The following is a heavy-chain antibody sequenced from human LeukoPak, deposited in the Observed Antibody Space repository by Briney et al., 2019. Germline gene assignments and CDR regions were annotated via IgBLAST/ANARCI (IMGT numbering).Heavy chain of an antibody. V-gene: IGHV4-59*11. CDR1: GGPINNHL. CDR2: IHNRGST. Sequence: SETLSLTRTVSGGPINNHLWTWIRQAPGKGLEWIGYIHNRGSTKYNPSLQSRVTISVDTSKNQFSLRVNSVTAADTAVYYCARDGGEVGRSTWFDPWGQGTLVTVSS. J-gene: IGHJ5*02. D-gene: IGHD1-26*01. CDR3: ARDGGEVGRSTWFDP.